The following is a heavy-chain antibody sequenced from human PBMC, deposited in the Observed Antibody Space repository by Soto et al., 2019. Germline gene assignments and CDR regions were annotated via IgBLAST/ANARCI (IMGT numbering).Heavy chain of an antibody. V-gene: IGHV3-30*03. D-gene: IGHD3-22*01. CDR2: ISYDESNK. J-gene: IGHJ5*02. CDR1: GFTFSSYG. CDR3: APKGMIVHR. Sequence: QVQLVESGGGVVQPGRSLRLSCAASGFTFSSYGMHWVRQAPGKGLEWVAVISYDESNKYYADSVKGRFTISRDNSKNTLYLQMNSLRAEDTAVYYCAPKGMIVHRWGQGTLVTVSS.